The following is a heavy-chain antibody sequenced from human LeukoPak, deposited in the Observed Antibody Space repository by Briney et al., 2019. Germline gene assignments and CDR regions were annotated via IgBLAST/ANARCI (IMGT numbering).Heavy chain of an antibody. CDR3: ARGFGSSWFDY. CDR1: GYSFTANY. Sequence: ASVMVSCKASGYSFTANYFHWVRQAPGQGLEWMGWLNPNSGGAKYAQRVQGRVTMTRDTSISTVYMELSSLRSDDTAVYYCARGFGSSWFDYWGQGKLVTVSS. D-gene: IGHD6-13*01. V-gene: IGHV1-2*02. J-gene: IGHJ4*02. CDR2: LNPNSGGA.